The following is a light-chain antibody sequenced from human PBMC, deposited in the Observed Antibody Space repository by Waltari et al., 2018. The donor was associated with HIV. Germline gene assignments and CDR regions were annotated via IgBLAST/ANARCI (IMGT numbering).Light chain of an antibody. CDR2: GAS. Sequence: EIVMTQSPATLYVTTGERATLYCRASQSVGTNLGWYQKKPGQAPRLLIYGASTRAPGIPANFSGSGSGTEFSLTIGSLQPEDLAVYYCQQYNGWPRTFGQGTKVEIK. CDR1: QSVGTN. J-gene: IGKJ1*01. CDR3: QQYNGWPRT. V-gene: IGKV3-15*01.